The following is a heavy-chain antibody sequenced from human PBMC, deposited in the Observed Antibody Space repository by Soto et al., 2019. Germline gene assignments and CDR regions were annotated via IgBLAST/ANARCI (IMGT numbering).Heavy chain of an antibody. CDR3: AREPTPSSGYYGY. V-gene: IGHV1-69*13. D-gene: IGHD3-22*01. CDR1: GGTFSSYA. CDR2: ISPIYGTT. Sequence: SVKVSCKASGGTFSSYAISWVRQAPGQGLEWMGWISPIYGTTNYAQKLQGRVTMTADASTSTAYMELRSLRSDDTAVYYCAREPTPSSGYYGYWGQGTLVTVSS. J-gene: IGHJ4*02.